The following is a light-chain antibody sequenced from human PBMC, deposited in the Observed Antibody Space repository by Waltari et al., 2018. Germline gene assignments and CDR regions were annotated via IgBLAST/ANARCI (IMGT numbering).Light chain of an antibody. CDR2: LGS. V-gene: IGKV2-28*01. CDR1: QSLSHGSGYKY. J-gene: IGKJ1*01. CDR3: MQALQTPRT. Sequence: DIVMTKSPLSLAVTPGEPASISCKSSQSLSHGSGYKYLDWYVQKPGQSPQCLIYLGSNRASGVPDRFSGSVSGTDFTLKISRVEAEDVGVYYCMQALQTPRTFGQGTKVEI.